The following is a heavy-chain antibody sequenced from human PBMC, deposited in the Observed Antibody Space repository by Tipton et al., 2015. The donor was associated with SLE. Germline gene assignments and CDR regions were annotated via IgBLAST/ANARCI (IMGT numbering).Heavy chain of an antibody. D-gene: IGHD6-6*01. Sequence: GLVKPSETLSLTCTVSAGSITRYYWSWIRQPPGKGLEGIAYIYYSGSTNYNPSLKSRVTISVDTSKNQFSLELSSVTAADTAVYYCAREAWSASSGRGQFDSWGQGTLVTVSS. V-gene: IGHV4-59*01. CDR3: AREAWSASSGRGQFDS. CDR2: IYYSGST. J-gene: IGHJ4*02. CDR1: AGSITRYY.